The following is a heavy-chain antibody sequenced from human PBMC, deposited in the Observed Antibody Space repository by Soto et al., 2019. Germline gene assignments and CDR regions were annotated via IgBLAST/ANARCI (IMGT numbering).Heavy chain of an antibody. CDR2: IYYSGST. D-gene: IGHD6-19*01. Sequence: QVQLQESGPGLVKPSETLSLNCTVSGGPISSYYWSWIRQSPGKGLEWIGYIYYSGSTNYNPSLKSRLTISVDTSKTQFSLELSSGTAADTGVYYCARGSSGWTSGLDYWGQGTLVTVSS. CDR1: GGPISSYY. V-gene: IGHV4-59*01. CDR3: ARGSSGWTSGLDY. J-gene: IGHJ4*02.